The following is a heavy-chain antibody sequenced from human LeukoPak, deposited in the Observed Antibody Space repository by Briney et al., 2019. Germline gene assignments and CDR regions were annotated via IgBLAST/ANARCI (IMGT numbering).Heavy chain of an antibody. CDR3: ARDLSASAFDI. CDR2: ISYDGSNK. Sequence: PGGSLRLSCAASGFTFSSYAMHWVRQAPGKGLEWVAVISYDGSNKYYADSVKGRFTISRDNSKSTLYLQMNSLRAEDTAVYYCARDLSASAFDIWGQGTMVTVSS. D-gene: IGHD2-8*01. CDR1: GFTFSSYA. J-gene: IGHJ3*02. V-gene: IGHV3-30*14.